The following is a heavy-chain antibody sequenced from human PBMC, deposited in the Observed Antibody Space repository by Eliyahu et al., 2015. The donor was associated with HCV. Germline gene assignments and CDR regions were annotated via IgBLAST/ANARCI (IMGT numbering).Heavy chain of an antibody. Sequence: QVQLVQSGAEVKKPGSSVKVSCKASGGXFSXXAXXXXRQAPGQGLEWMGRIIPILCIANYAQKFQGRVTITADKSTSTAYMELSSLRSEDTAVYYCASFTLNDYWGQGTLVTVSS. J-gene: IGHJ4*02. CDR3: ASFTLNDY. CDR1: GGXFSXXA. V-gene: IGHV1-69*04. CDR2: IIPILCIA.